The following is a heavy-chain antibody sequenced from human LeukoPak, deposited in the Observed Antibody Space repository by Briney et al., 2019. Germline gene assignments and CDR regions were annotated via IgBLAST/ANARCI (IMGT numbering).Heavy chain of an antibody. Sequence: GASVKVSCKASGGTFSSYAISWVRQAPGQGLEWMGRIIPILGIANYAQKFQGRVTITADKSTSTAYMELSSLRSEDTAVYYCARQETSSSGWSPFDYWGQGTLVTVSS. CDR2: IIPILGIA. CDR3: ARQETSSSGWSPFDY. D-gene: IGHD6-19*01. V-gene: IGHV1-69*04. CDR1: GGTFSSYA. J-gene: IGHJ4*02.